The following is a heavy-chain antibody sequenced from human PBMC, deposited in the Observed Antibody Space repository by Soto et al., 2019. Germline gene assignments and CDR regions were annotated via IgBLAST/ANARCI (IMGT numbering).Heavy chain of an antibody. J-gene: IGHJ6*02. Sequence: SETLSLTCTVSGGSISSGGYYWSWIHQHPGKGLEWIGYIYYSGSTYYNPSLKSRVTISVDTSKNQFSLKLSSVTAADTAVYYCARTPPTTNYYYYGMDVWRQGTTVTVSS. V-gene: IGHV4-31*03. CDR3: ARTPPTTNYYYYGMDV. D-gene: IGHD1-1*01. CDR2: IYYSGST. CDR1: GGSISSGGYY.